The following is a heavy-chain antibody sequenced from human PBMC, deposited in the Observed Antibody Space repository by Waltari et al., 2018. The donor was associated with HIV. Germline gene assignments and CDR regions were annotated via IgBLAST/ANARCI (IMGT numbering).Heavy chain of an antibody. CDR1: GYTFTSYD. V-gene: IGHV1-8*01. D-gene: IGHD3-22*01. J-gene: IGHJ3*02. Sequence: QVQLVQSGAEVKKPGASVKVSCKASGYTFTSYDINWVRQATGQGLEWMGWMNPNSGNTGYAQKFQGRVTMTRNTSISTAYMELSSLRSEDTAVYYCARGGADYYDSSGTWQAFDIWGQGTMVTVSS. CDR2: MNPNSGNT. CDR3: ARGGADYYDSSGTWQAFDI.